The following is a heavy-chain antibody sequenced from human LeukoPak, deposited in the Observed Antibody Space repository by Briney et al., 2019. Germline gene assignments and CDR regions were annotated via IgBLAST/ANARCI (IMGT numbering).Heavy chain of an antibody. J-gene: IGHJ4*02. V-gene: IGHV3-21*01. CDR2: ISSSSSYI. D-gene: IGHD6-19*01. Sequence: PGGSLRLSCAPSGFTFSSYSMHWVRQAPGKGLEWVSSISSSSSYIYYADSVKGRFTISRDNAKNSLYLQMNSLRGEDTAVYYCARDGLHGYNSGWYPEYWGQGTLVTVSS. CDR1: GFTFSSYS. CDR3: ARDGLHGYNSGWYPEY.